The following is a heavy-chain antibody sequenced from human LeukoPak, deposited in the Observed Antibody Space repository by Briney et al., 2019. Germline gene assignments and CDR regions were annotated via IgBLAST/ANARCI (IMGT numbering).Heavy chain of an antibody. CDR2: INWNGGST. J-gene: IGHJ4*02. CDR3: AKDPSYTAAGIDY. D-gene: IGHD6-13*01. Sequence: GGSLRLSCAASGFTFSNYAFSWVRQAPGKGLEWVSGINWNGGSTGYADSVKGRFTISRDNSKNTLDLQMSSLRAEDTAVYYCAKDPSYTAAGIDYWGQGTLVTVSS. V-gene: IGHV3-23*01. CDR1: GFTFSNYA.